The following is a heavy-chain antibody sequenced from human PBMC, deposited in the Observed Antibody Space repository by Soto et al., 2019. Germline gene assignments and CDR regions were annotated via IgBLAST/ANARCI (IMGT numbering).Heavy chain of an antibody. V-gene: IGHV3-21*01. Sequence: EVQLVESGGGLVKPGGSLRLSCAASGFTFSRYSMNWVRQAPGKGLEWVSSISSSSSYIYYADSVKGRFTISRDNAKNSVYLQMNSLRSEDTAVYYCARDLRCSGGSCLVSWGQGTLVTVSS. J-gene: IGHJ4*02. CDR2: ISSSSSYI. D-gene: IGHD2-15*01. CDR1: GFTFSRYS. CDR3: ARDLRCSGGSCLVS.